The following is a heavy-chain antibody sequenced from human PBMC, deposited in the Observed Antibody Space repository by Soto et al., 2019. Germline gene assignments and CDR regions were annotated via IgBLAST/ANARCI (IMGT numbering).Heavy chain of an antibody. CDR1: GYTFTSYG. D-gene: IGHD1-1*01. CDR2: ISANNGNT. J-gene: IGHJ4*02. V-gene: IGHV1-18*01. Sequence: QVHLVQSGAEVKKPGASVKVSCKASGYTFTSYGITWVRQAPGQGLEWMGWISANNGNTDYAQKLQGRVIVTRDTSTSTAYMELRGLRSDDTAVYYCARGRYGDYWGQGALVTVSS. CDR3: ARGRYGDY.